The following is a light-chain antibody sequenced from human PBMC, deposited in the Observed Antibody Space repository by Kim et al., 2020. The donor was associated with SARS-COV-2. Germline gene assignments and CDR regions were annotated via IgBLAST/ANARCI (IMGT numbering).Light chain of an antibody. Sequence: VSPGERTTLSCRTSQGVSSHLAWYQQKPGLAPRLLIYGASTRAPGIPARFSGSGSGTEFTLTISSLQSEDFAVYYCHQYNEWFGTFGGGTKVDIK. J-gene: IGKJ4*01. CDR2: GAS. V-gene: IGKV3-15*01. CDR1: QGVSSH. CDR3: HQYNEWFGT.